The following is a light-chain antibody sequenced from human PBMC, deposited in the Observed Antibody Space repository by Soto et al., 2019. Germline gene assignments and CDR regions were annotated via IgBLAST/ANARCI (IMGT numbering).Light chain of an antibody. J-gene: IGLJ1*01. CDR2: DDD. V-gene: IGLV1-51*01. Sequence: QSVLTQPPSASGTPGQRVTISCSGSSSNIRSNYVHWYQQLPGTAPKLLIYDDDKRPSGIPDRFSGSKSGTSATLGITGFQTGDEADYYCGSWDSSLSAYVFGTGTKLTVL. CDR3: GSWDSSLSAYV. CDR1: SSNIRSNY.